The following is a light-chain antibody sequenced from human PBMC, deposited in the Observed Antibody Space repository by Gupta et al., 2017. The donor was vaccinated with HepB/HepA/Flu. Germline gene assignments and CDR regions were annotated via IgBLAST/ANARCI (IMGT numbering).Light chain of an antibody. Sequence: AIQMTQSPSSLSASVGDRVTITCRSSQGIRDDLAWYQQNPGKAPKRLIYLASSLKSGVPSRFSGSGSGTDFTLTISSLQPEDFATYYWLQSNNYPWTFGQGTKVEFK. V-gene: IGKV1-6*01. CDR3: LQSNNYPWT. J-gene: IGKJ1*01. CDR2: LAS. CDR1: QGIRDD.